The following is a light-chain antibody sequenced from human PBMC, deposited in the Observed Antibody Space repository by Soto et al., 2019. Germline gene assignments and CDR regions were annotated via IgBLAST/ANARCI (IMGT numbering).Light chain of an antibody. J-gene: IGKJ1*01. CDR2: DAS. V-gene: IGKV1-5*01. Sequence: DIQMTQSPSTLSAFVGDRVTITCRASQTINIWLAWYQQKPGKAPKLLIFDASSLESGVPSRFSGSGSGTEFTLTISSLQPDDFATYYCRQYNSYSWTFGQGTKVEIK. CDR3: RQYNSYSWT. CDR1: QTINIW.